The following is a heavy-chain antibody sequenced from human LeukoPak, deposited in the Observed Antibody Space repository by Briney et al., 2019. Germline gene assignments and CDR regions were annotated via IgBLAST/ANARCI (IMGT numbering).Heavy chain of an antibody. CDR2: ISSSGSTI. D-gene: IGHD3-10*02. J-gene: IGHJ6*04. CDR3: AELGITMIGGV. Sequence: QPGGSLRLSCAASGFTFSSYEMSWVRQAPGKGLEWVSYISSSGSTIYYADSVKGRFTISRDNAKNSLYLQMNSLGAEDTAVYYCAELGITMIGGVWGKGTTVTISS. CDR1: GFTFSSYE. V-gene: IGHV3-48*03.